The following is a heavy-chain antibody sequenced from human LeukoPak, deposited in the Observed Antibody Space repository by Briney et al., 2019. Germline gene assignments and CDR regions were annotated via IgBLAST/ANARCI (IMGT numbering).Heavy chain of an antibody. Sequence: PSETLSLTCTVSGGSISTSNYYWGWIRQPPGKGLEWIGNIFYSGSTYYSPSLKSRVTISVDTSKNQFSLKLSSVTAADTAVYYCARDVTAAFDYWGQGTLVTVSS. CDR3: ARDVTAAFDY. CDR2: IFYSGST. D-gene: IGHD6-13*01. V-gene: IGHV4-39*07. J-gene: IGHJ4*02. CDR1: GGSISTSNYY.